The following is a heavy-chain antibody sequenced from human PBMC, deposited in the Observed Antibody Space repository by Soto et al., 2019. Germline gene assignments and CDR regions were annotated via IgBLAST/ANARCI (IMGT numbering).Heavy chain of an antibody. Sequence: QVQLVESGGGVVQPGRSLRLSCAASGFTFSSYGMHWVRQAPGKGLEWVAVIWYDGSNKYYADSVKGRFTISRDNSKNTLYLQMNSLRAEDTAVYYCARGDFRSGYYSGEYYYYGMDVWGQGTTVTVSS. V-gene: IGHV3-33*01. D-gene: IGHD3-3*01. CDR1: GFTFSSYG. CDR2: IWYDGSNK. CDR3: ARGDFRSGYYSGEYYYYGMDV. J-gene: IGHJ6*02.